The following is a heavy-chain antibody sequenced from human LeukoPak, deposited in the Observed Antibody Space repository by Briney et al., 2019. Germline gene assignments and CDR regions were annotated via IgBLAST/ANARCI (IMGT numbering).Heavy chain of an antibody. D-gene: IGHD2-2*01. CDR3: ASQSYGTSVSY. Sequence: SETLSLTCTVSGDSISSYYWSWIRQPPGKGLEWLGYIFYSGGTKYNPSLWSRVTISIDTSKNQFSLRLNSVTAADTAVYYCASQSYGTSVSYWGQGTLVTVSS. V-gene: IGHV4-59*01. CDR1: GDSISSYY. J-gene: IGHJ4*02. CDR2: IFYSGGT.